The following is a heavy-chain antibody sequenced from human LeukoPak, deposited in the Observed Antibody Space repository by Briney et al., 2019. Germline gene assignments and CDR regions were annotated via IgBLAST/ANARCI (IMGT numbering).Heavy chain of an antibody. D-gene: IGHD1-7*01. Sequence: PSETLSLTCTVSGGSINSHYWSWIRQPPGKGLEWIGYMYYSGSANYNPPLKSRVTISVDSSKNQFSLKLTSVTAADTAVYYCARGLVTGTAFDNWGQGILVTVSS. V-gene: IGHV4-59*11. CDR2: MYYSGSA. J-gene: IGHJ4*02. CDR3: ARGLVTGTAFDN. CDR1: GGSINSHY.